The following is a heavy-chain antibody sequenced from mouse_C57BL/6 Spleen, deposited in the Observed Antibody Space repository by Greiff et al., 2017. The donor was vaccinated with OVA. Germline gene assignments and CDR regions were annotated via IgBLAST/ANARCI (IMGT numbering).Heavy chain of an antibody. CDR2: INPNNGGT. J-gene: IGHJ1*03. D-gene: IGHD1-1*01. Sequence: EVQLQQSGPELVKPGASVKIPCKASGYTFTDYNMDWVKQSHGKSLEWIGDINPNNGGTIYNQKFKGKATLTVDKSSSTAYMELRSLTSEDTAVYYCASGAYYGSSYEVYWYFDVWGTGTTVTVSS. V-gene: IGHV1-18*01. CDR1: GYTFTDYN. CDR3: ASGAYYGSSYEVYWYFDV.